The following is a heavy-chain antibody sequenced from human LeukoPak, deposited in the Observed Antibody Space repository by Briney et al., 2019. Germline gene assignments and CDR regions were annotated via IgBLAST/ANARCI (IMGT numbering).Heavy chain of an antibody. Sequence: PGGSLRLYCAASGFIFSSYGMHWVRQAPGKGLEWVTVIWANGVNKYYRDSVRGRFTTSRDNSKNTLYLEMNSLRTEDTAMYYCVRERGPFDGFDIWGQGTMVTVSS. CDR3: VRERGPFDGFDI. V-gene: IGHV3-33*01. J-gene: IGHJ3*02. CDR2: IWANGVNK. CDR1: GFIFSSYG.